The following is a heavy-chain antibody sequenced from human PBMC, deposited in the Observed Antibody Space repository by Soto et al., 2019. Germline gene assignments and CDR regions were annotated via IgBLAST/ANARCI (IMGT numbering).Heavy chain of an antibody. V-gene: IGHV1-69*01. D-gene: IGHD2-2*01. CDR1: GGTFSNYA. Sequence: QVQLVQSGAEVRKPGSSVTVSCKASGGTFSNYAISWVRQAPGQGLEWMGGIIPIVGTGSYAQKFQGRVTITADDPTTTAYMELSSLRFEDTAVYYCARVVILVPTASTHYYYHMDVWGAGTAVTVSS. CDR2: IIPIVGTG. J-gene: IGHJ6*04. CDR3: ARVVILVPTASTHYYYHMDV.